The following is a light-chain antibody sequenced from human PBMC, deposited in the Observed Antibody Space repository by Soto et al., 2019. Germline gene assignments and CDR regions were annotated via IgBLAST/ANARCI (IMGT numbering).Light chain of an antibody. V-gene: IGLV2-14*01. CDR1: SSDVGSYNF. Sequence: QSVLTQPASVSGSPGQSITISCTGTSSDVGSYNFVSWYQQLPGKAPKLMIYEVSNRPSGVSNRFSGSKSGNTASLTISGLQAEDEADYYCSSYTTSSNYVFGNGTKVTVL. CDR3: SSYTTSSNYV. CDR2: EVS. J-gene: IGLJ1*01.